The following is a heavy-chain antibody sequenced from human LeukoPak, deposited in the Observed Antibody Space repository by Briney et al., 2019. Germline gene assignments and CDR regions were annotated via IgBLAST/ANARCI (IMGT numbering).Heavy chain of an antibody. J-gene: IGHJ4*02. CDR1: SGSISSGVYY. D-gene: IGHD5-24*01. CDR2: IYYSGST. CDR3: ARGVRWLQLSYFDY. V-gene: IGHV4-31*03. Sequence: SETLSLTCPVSSGSISSGVYYWSWIRQHPGKGLEWIGYIYYSGSTNYNPSLKSRVTISVDTSKNQFSLKLSSVTAADTAVYYCARGVRWLQLSYFDYWGQGTLVTVSS.